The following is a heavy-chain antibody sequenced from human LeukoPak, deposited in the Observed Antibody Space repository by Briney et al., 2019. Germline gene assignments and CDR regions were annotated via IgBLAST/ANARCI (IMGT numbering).Heavy chain of an antibody. Sequence: GGSLRLSCAPSGVTLSSSAIRSGRQAPGKGLEWVSAVGASGSNTYYADSVKGRFTISRDNSKNTLYLQMDSLIAEDTAVYYCAESGQPRCIAVAGKHFFDCWGQGTLVTVSS. V-gene: IGHV3-23*01. CDR2: VGASGSNT. D-gene: IGHD6-19*01. CDR3: AESGQPRCIAVAGKHFFDC. CDR1: GVTLSSSA. J-gene: IGHJ4*02.